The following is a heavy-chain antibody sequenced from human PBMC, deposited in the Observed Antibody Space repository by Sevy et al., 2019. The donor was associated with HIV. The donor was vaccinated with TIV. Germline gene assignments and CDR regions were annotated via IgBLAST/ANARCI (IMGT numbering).Heavy chain of an antibody. CDR2: ISFDGGNK. CDR1: GFSLSDYA. D-gene: IGHD5-12*01. CDR3: ARGPYNSGLRLDF. J-gene: IGHJ4*02. Sequence: GSLRLSCAASGFSLSDYAIHWARQGPVKGLEWLTVISFDGGNKYYADSVKGRFTISRENSKNTVYLQMNSLRPEDTALYYCARGPYNSGLRLDFWGRGILVTVSS. V-gene: IGHV3-30-3*01.